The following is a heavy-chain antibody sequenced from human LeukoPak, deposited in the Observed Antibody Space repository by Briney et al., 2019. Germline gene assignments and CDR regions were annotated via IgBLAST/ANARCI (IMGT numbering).Heavy chain of an antibody. CDR2: ISGSGSST. CDR3: AKRKRLWFGESHFDY. V-gene: IGHV3-23*01. D-gene: IGHD3-10*01. J-gene: IGHJ4*02. Sequence: SGGSQRLSCAACGFTFSRYDMSWVPQAPGKGLEWVSDISGSGSSTYYAESGKGRFTISRDNCKNTLYLQINSLRAEDTAVYYCAKRKRLWFGESHFDYWGQGTLVTVSS. CDR1: GFTFSRYD.